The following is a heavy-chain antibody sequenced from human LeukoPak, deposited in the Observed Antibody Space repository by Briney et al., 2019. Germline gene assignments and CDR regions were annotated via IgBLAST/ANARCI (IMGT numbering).Heavy chain of an antibody. CDR3: AKLPPTRDEYYFDY. CDR1: GGSISSGGYY. CDR2: ISGSGGST. D-gene: IGHD5-24*01. J-gene: IGHJ4*02. V-gene: IGHV3-23*01. Sequence: ETLSLTCTVSGGSISSGGYYWSWIRQAPGKGLEWVSAISGSGGSTYYADSVKGRFTISRDNSKNTLYLQMNSLRAEDTAVYYCAKLPPTRDEYYFDYWGQGTLVTVSS.